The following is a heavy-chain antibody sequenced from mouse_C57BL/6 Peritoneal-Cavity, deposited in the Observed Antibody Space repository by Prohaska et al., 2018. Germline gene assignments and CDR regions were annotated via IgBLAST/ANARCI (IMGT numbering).Heavy chain of an antibody. CDR1: FTFTSYW. V-gene: IGHV1-55*01. CDR2: NYPGSGST. J-gene: IGHJ2*01. CDR3: ARDYDADY. Sequence: FTFTSYWITWVKQRPGQGLEWIGDNYPGSGSTNYNEKFKSKATLTVDTSSSTAYMQLSSLTSEDSAVYYCARDYDADYWGQGTTLTVSS. D-gene: IGHD2-4*01.